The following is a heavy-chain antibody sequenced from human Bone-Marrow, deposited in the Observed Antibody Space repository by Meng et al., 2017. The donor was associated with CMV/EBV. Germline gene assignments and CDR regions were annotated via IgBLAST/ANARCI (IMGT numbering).Heavy chain of an antibody. D-gene: IGHD2-2*01. Sequence: SVKVSCKASGGTFSSYAISWVRQAPGQGLEWMGGIIPIFGTANYAQKFQGRVTITTDESTSTAYMELSSLRSEDTAVYYCARETPRLVGYCSSTSCSPRDFDYYYYGMDVWGQGTTVTVYS. V-gene: IGHV1-69*05. CDR1: GGTFSSYA. J-gene: IGHJ6*02. CDR2: IIPIFGTA. CDR3: ARETPRLVGYCSSTSCSPRDFDYYYYGMDV.